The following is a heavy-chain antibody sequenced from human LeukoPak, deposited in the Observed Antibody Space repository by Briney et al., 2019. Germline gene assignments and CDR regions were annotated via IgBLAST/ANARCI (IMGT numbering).Heavy chain of an antibody. CDR1: GGSVSSGSYY. D-gene: IGHD2-2*01. CDR2: IYYSGST. J-gene: IGHJ6*04. V-gene: IGHV4-61*01. Sequence: SETLSLTCTVSGGSVSSGSYYWSWIRQPPGRVLEWSGYIYYSGSTNYNPPLKRRVTILVDTTKNQFSLKLSSVTAADTAVYYCARDGPIVVVPAAIPGYYYYGMDVWGKGTTVTVSS. CDR3: ARDGPIVVVPAAIPGYYYYGMDV.